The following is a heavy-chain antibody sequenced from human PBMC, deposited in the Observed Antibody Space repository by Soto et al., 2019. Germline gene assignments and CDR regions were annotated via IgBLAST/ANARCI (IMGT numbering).Heavy chain of an antibody. CDR3: ARDQTVTMIVGDFDY. J-gene: IGHJ4*01. D-gene: IGHD3-22*01. CDR2: ISAYNGNT. V-gene: IGHV1-18*01. Sequence: ASVKVSCKASGYTFTSYGISWVRQAPGQGLEWMGWISAYNGNTNYAQKLQGRVTMTTDTSTSTAYMELRSLRSDDTAVYYCARDQTVTMIVGDFDYWGHGTLVTVSS. CDR1: GYTFTSYG.